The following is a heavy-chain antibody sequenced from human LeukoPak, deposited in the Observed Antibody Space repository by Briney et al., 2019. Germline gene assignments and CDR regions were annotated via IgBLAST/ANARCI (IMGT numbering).Heavy chain of an antibody. D-gene: IGHD3-10*01. Sequence: ASVKVSCKASGYTFSGYYMHWVRQAPGQGLEWMGWINPNSGGTDYAQKFQGRVTMTRDTSISTAYMELSRLRSDDTAVYYCASGDRVTMLRGGNIGYFDYWGQGTLVTISS. J-gene: IGHJ4*02. CDR1: GYTFSGYY. CDR3: ASGDRVTMLRGGNIGYFDY. V-gene: IGHV1-2*02. CDR2: INPNSGGT.